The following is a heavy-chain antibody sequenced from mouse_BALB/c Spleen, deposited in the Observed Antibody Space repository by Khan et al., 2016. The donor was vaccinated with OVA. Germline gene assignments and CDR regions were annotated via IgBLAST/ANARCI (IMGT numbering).Heavy chain of an antibody. CDR1: GFSLTSYD. D-gene: IGHD3-3*01. Sequence: QVQLKESGPGLVAPSQSLSITCTVSGFSLTSYDVYWIRQPPGKGMECLGVIGAGGSTNYNSALMSRLSISKDNSKSQVFLKMNSLQTDDTAMYYCAREGLDACADWGQGTLVTVSA. V-gene: IGHV2-9*02. J-gene: IGHJ3*01. CDR3: AREGLDACAD. CDR2: IGAGGST.